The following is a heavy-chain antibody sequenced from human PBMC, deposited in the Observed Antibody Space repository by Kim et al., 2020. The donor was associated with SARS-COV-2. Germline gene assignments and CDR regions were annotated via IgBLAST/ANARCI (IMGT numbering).Heavy chain of an antibody. CDR3: ARESSGYIDY. Sequence: YIYYEDSVKGRFTISRDNAKNSLYLQMNSLRAEDTAVYYCARESSGYIDYWGQGTLVTVSS. J-gene: IGHJ4*02. CDR2: YI. V-gene: IGHV3-21*01. D-gene: IGHD3-22*01.